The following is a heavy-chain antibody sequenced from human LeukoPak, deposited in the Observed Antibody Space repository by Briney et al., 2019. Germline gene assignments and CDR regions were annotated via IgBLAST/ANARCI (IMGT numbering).Heavy chain of an antibody. CDR1: GFTFSSYW. V-gene: IGHV3-7*03. CDR2: IKQDGSEK. J-gene: IGHJ4*02. Sequence: GGSLRLSCVASGFTFSSYWMSWVRQAPAQGLEWVANIKQDGSEKYYVDSVKGRFTISRDNSKNSLYLQMNSLRAEDTAVYYCTRDGAAGGVYFDYWGQGTLVTVSS. CDR3: TRDGAAGGVYFDY. D-gene: IGHD6-13*01.